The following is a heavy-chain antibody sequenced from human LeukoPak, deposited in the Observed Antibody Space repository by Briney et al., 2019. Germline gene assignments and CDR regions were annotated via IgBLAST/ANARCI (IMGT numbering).Heavy chain of an antibody. CDR2: FSYSGST. Sequence: SQTLSLTCTVSGGSFSSSGYFWNWIRQHPGKGLEWIGYFSYSGSTTYHPSLKSRVTISVDTSKNQFSLKLSSVTAADTAVDYCARRGGYTATTGFDPWGQGTLVTVSS. CDR3: ARRGGYTATTGFDP. J-gene: IGHJ5*02. V-gene: IGHV4-31*03. CDR1: GGSFSSSGYF. D-gene: IGHD5-24*01.